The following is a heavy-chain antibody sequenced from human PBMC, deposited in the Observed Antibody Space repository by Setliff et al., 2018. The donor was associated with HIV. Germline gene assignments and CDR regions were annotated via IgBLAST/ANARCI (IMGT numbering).Heavy chain of an antibody. CDR1: GFTFSSYA. CDR2: ISGSAQTT. V-gene: IGHV3-23*01. D-gene: IGHD2-15*01. CDR3: ARKLLTRPNYYGMDV. J-gene: IGHJ6*04. Sequence: GGSLRLSCAASGFTFSSYAITWVRQAPGKGLEWVSMISGSAQTTYYADSVKGRFTISRDNSKNTVYLEMNSLRAEDTAVYYCARKLLTRPNYYGMDVWGKGTTVTVPQ.